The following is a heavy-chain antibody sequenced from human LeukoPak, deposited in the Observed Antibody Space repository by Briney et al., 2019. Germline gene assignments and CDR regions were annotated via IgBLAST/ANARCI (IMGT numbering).Heavy chain of an antibody. CDR1: GGSISSYD. D-gene: IGHD2-15*01. V-gene: IGHV4-59*01. CDR3: ARVVVVAATWWFDP. Sequence: PSETLSLTCIVSGGSISSYDWSWIRQPPGKGLEWVGAIYYSGSTNYYPSLKSRATISVDTSKNQFSLKLSSVTAADTAVYYCARVVVVAATWWFDPWGQGTLVTVSS. J-gene: IGHJ5*02. CDR2: IYYSGST.